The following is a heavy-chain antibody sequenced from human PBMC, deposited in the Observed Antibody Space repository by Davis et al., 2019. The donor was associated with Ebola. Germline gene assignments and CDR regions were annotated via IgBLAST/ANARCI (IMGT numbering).Heavy chain of an antibody. Sequence: SETLSLTCTVSGGSISSSSYYWGWIRQPPGKGLEWIGSIYYSGSTYYNPSLKSRVTISVDTSKNQFSLKLSSVTAADTAVYYCARAPGPYYYYGMDVWGQGTTVTVSS. CDR1: GGSISSSSYY. CDR2: IYYSGST. J-gene: IGHJ6*02. CDR3: ARAPGPYYYYGMDV. V-gene: IGHV4-39*02.